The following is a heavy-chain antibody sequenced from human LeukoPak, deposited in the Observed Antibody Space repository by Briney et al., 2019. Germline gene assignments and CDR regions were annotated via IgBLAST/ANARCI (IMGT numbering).Heavy chain of an antibody. CDR1: GYTFTSYG. D-gene: IGHD6-6*01. V-gene: IGHV1-18*01. CDR3: ARDYGIAALTFDY. Sequence: GASVKVSCKASGYTFTSYGISWVRQAPGQGLEWMGWVSAYNGNTNYAQKLQGRVTITTDTSTSTPYMELRSLRSDDTAVYYCARDYGIAALTFDYWGQGTLVTVSS. CDR2: VSAYNGNT. J-gene: IGHJ4*02.